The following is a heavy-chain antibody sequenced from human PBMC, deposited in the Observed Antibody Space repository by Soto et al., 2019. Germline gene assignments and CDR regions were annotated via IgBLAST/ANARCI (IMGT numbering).Heavy chain of an antibody. CDR1: GFTFRSYS. V-gene: IGHV3-48*02. J-gene: IGHJ4*02. CDR3: ARAGWLQTLVYFDY. CDR2: ISSSSSTI. Sequence: GGSLRLSCAASGFTFRSYSMNWVRQAPGKGLEWVSYISSSSSTIYYADSVKGRFTISRDNAKNSLYLQMNSLRDEDTAVYYCARAGWLQTLVYFDYWGQGTLVTVSS. D-gene: IGHD5-12*01.